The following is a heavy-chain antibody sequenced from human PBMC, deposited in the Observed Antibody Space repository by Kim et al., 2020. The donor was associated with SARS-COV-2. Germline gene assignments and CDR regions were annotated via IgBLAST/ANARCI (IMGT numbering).Heavy chain of an antibody. V-gene: IGHV3-23*01. CDR3: AKSQTGCYTNDMDV. CDR1: GFTFSTYG. Sequence: GGSLRLSCAASGFTFSTYGMSWVRQAPGKGLEAVSGISNSGGNTYATDPVKGRSSISRDNSRNTLYLHMNRPTAEDTAYYYCAKSQTGCYTNDMDVWGQG. J-gene: IGHJ6*02. D-gene: IGHD1-26*01. CDR2: ISNSGGNT.